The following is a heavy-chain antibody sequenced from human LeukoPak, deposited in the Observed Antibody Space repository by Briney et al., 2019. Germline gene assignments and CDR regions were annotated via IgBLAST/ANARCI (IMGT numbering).Heavy chain of an antibody. V-gene: IGHV1-8*01. CDR3: ARGLTLSYDSGGYPDAFDI. Sequence: GASVKVSCKASGYTFTSYDINWVRQATGQRLEWMGWMNPNSDNTGDAQNLQGKLTITTTTSISTAYVELSSLRSEYTAVYYCARGLTLSYDSGGYPDAFDIWGQGTMVTVSS. J-gene: IGHJ3*02. CDR2: MNPNSDNT. D-gene: IGHD3-22*01. CDR1: GYTFTSYD.